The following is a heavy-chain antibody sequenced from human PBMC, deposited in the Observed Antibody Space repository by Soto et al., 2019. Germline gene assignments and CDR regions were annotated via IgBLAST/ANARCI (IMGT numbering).Heavy chain of an antibody. D-gene: IGHD4-17*01. Sequence: EVQVVEAGGDLVQPGGSLRLSCAASGFTFSSYWMHWVRQAPGKGLVWVSRIIPAGTSTYYADSGKGRFTISRNNAKNTVYLQMNSLTAEDTAVYYCARGLDDGHYGFANWGQGTLVTVSS. CDR2: IIPAGTST. V-gene: IGHV3-74*01. J-gene: IGHJ4*02. CDR3: ARGLDDGHYGFAN. CDR1: GFTFSSYW.